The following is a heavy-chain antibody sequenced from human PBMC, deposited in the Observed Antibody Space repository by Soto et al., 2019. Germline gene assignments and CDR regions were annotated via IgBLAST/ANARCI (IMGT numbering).Heavy chain of an antibody. CDR2: ISGSGGST. CDR3: AKDATDIVVVVAAMTQGSEMDV. V-gene: IGHV3-23*01. CDR1: GFTFSSYA. Sequence: GGSLRLSCAASGFTFSSYAMSWVRQAPGKGLEWVSAISGSGGSTYYADSVKGRFTISRDNSRNTLYLQMNSLRAEDTAVYYCAKDATDIVVVVAAMTQGSEMDVWGKGTTVTVSS. D-gene: IGHD2-15*01. J-gene: IGHJ6*04.